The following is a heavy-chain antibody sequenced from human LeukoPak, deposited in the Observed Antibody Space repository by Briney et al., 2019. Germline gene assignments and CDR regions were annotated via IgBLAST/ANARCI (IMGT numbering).Heavy chain of an antibody. D-gene: IGHD3-22*01. J-gene: IGHJ3*02. Sequence: GGSLRLSCAASGFTVSSNYMSWVRQAPGKGLEWVSVIYSGGSTYYSDSVKGRFTISRDNSKNTLYLQMNSLRAEDTAVYYCARDSGGFYDSSALDAFDIWGQGTMVTVSS. V-gene: IGHV3-66*01. CDR2: IYSGGST. CDR1: GFTVSSNY. CDR3: ARDSGGFYDSSALDAFDI.